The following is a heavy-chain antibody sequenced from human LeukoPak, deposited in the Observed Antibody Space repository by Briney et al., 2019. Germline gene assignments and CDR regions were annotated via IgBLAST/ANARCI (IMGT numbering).Heavy chain of an antibody. Sequence: GASVKVSCKASGYTFSSYYMHWVRQAPGQGLEWMGWINPNSGGTNYAQKFQGRVTMTRDTSISTAYMELSRLRSDDTAVYYCARSSSGYYSHFDFLGQGTLVTVSS. V-gene: IGHV1-2*02. J-gene: IGHJ4*02. CDR3: ARSSSGYYSHFDF. CDR2: INPNSGGT. CDR1: GYTFSSYY. D-gene: IGHD3-22*01.